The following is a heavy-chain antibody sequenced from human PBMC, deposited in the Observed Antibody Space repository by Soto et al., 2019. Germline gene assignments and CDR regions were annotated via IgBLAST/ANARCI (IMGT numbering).Heavy chain of an antibody. J-gene: IGHJ4*02. D-gene: IGHD6-19*01. CDR2: ISGSGGST. CDR3: AKEEGYSSGWYGGAEY. V-gene: IGHV3-23*01. Sequence: EVQLLESGGGLVQPGGSLRLSCAASGFTFSSYAMSWFRQAPGKGLEWVSAISGSGGSTYYADSVKGRFTISRDNSKNTLYLQMNSLRAEDTAVYYCAKEEGYSSGWYGGAEYWGQGTLVTVSS. CDR1: GFTFSSYA.